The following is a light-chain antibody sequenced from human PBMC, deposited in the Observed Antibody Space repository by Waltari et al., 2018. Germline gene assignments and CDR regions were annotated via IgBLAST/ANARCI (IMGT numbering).Light chain of an antibody. CDR2: DTS. CDR3: QQRRDWPLT. CDR1: QSVTNY. J-gene: IGKJ4*01. V-gene: IGKV3-11*01. Sequence: RASPSCRASQSVTNYLAWYQQKPGQAPRLLIYDTSNRATGIPARFSGSGFGTDFTLTISSLEPEDFAVYYCQQRRDWPLTFGGGTKVEIK.